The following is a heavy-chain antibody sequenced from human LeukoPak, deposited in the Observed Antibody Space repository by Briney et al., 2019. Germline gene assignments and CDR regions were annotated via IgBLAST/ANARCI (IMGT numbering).Heavy chain of an antibody. Sequence: GGSLRLSCAASGFTFSSYSTNWVRQAPGKGLEWVSYISSSSSTIYYADSVKGRFTISRDNAKNSLYLQMNSLRDEDTAVYYCARVFGSGWLVPGAFDIWGQGTMVTVSS. D-gene: IGHD6-19*01. CDR2: ISSSSSTI. V-gene: IGHV3-48*02. CDR1: GFTFSSYS. CDR3: ARVFGSGWLVPGAFDI. J-gene: IGHJ3*02.